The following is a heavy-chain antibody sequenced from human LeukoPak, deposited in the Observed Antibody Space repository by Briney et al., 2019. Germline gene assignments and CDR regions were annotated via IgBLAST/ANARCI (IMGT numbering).Heavy chain of an antibody. CDR1: GFTFSSYA. CDR2: ISGSGGST. CDR3: AKGGSYYYDTSGYFGY. V-gene: IGHV3-23*01. D-gene: IGHD3-22*01. J-gene: IGHJ4*02. Sequence: PGGSLRLSCAASGFTFSSYAMSWVRQAPGKGLEWVSAISGSGGSTYYAASVKGRFTISRDNSKNTLYLQMNSLRAEDTAVYYCAKGGSYYYDTSGYFGYWGQGTLVTVSS.